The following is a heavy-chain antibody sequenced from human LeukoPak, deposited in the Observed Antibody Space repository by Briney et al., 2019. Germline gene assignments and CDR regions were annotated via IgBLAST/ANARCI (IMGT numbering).Heavy chain of an antibody. Sequence: SEGSLRLSCAASGFTLSGYWMSWVRQAPGKGLEWVARLHADGIERYYVDPVKGRFTISRDNAKNSLHLQMYSLRLDDMAVYYCARGGYSFDYLGQGTLVTVSS. D-gene: IGHD5-12*01. CDR2: LHADGIER. CDR3: ARGGYSFDY. CDR1: GFTLSGYW. J-gene: IGHJ4*02. V-gene: IGHV3-7*01.